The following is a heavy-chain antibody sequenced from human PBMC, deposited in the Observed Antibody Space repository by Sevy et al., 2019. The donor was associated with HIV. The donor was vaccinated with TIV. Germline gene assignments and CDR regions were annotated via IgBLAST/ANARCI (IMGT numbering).Heavy chain of an antibody. CDR3: ARFLSTSYYYYSAMDV. J-gene: IGHJ6*02. CDR2: MNPNSGNT. D-gene: IGHD2-2*01. CDR1: GYTFTSYD. Sequence: ASVKVSCKASGYTFTSYDINWVRQATGQGLEWMGWMNPNSGNTGYAQKFQGRVTMTRNTSISTPYMELSSLRSEDTAVYYCARFLSTSYYYYSAMDVWGQGTTVTVSS. V-gene: IGHV1-8*01.